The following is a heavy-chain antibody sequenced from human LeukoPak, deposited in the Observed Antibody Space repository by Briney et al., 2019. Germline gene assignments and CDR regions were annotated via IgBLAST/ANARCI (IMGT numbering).Heavy chain of an antibody. D-gene: IGHD1-26*01. Sequence: PSETLSLTCAVYGGSFSGYYWSWIRQPPGKGLEWIGEINHSGSTNYNPSLKSRVTISVDTSKNQFSLKLSSVTAADTAVYYCASTDPLEEWELAYWGQGTLVTVSS. CDR3: ASTDPLEEWELAY. CDR1: GGSFSGYY. J-gene: IGHJ4*02. V-gene: IGHV4-34*01. CDR2: INHSGST.